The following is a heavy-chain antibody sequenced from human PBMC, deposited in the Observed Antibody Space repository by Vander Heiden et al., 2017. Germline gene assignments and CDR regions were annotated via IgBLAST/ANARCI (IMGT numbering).Heavy chain of an antibody. V-gene: IGHV3-21*01. CDR2: ISSTSSYI. CDR3: ARNWNYDAFDI. CDR1: GFTLSSYS. J-gene: IGHJ3*02. D-gene: IGHD1-7*01. Sequence: EVQLVESGGGLVKPGGSLRLSCAASGFTLSSYSMNWVRQAPGKGLEWVSSISSTSSYIYYTDSVKGRFSISRDNAKNSLYLQMNSLRAEDTAVYYCARNWNYDAFDIWGQGTMVTVSS.